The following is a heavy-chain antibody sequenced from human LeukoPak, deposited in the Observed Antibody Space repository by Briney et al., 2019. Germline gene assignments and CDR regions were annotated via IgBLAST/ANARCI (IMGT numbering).Heavy chain of an antibody. CDR1: GGSFSGYY. D-gene: IGHD1-26*01. CDR3: ASGSYYPTFDY. CDR2: IYYSGST. Sequence: SSETLSLTCAVYGGSFSGYYWSWLRQPPGKGLEWIGYIYYSGSTNYNPSLKSRVTISVDTSKNQFSLKLSSVTAADTAVYYCASGSYYPTFDYWGQGTLVTVSS. J-gene: IGHJ4*02. V-gene: IGHV4-59*01.